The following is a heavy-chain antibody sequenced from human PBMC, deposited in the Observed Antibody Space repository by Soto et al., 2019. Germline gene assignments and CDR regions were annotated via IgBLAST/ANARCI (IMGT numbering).Heavy chain of an antibody. V-gene: IGHV3-23*01. CDR3: AKGFIRDCGGDCTVDT. J-gene: IGHJ5*02. D-gene: IGHD2-21*02. Sequence: VGSLRLSCAASGFTFSSYTMSWVRQAPGKGLEWVSGISATGGSTYYADSVKGRFTFSRDNSKNTLYLQMNSLRAEDTAVYYCAKGFIRDCGGDCTVDTWGQGTLVTVSS. CDR1: GFTFSSYT. CDR2: ISATGGST.